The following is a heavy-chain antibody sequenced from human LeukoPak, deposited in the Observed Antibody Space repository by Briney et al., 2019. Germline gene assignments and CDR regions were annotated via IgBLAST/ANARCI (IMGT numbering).Heavy chain of an antibody. Sequence: SENLSLTCTVSGGSISGYDWSWIRQPAGKGVEWIGRIYTSGSPNYNPSLKSRVTISVDKSKNQFSLKLSSVTAADTAVYYCARASPTTNKGAYGWFDPWGQGTLVTVSS. V-gene: IGHV4-4*07. D-gene: IGHD1-14*01. CDR2: IYTSGSP. CDR3: ARASPTTNKGAYGWFDP. J-gene: IGHJ5*02. CDR1: GGSISGYD.